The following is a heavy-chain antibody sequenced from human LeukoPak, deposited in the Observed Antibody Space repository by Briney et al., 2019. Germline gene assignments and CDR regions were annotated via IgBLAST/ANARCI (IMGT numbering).Heavy chain of an antibody. CDR3: ARSKSSGWYGGIDY. CDR1: GGSISSSSYY. D-gene: IGHD6-19*01. J-gene: IGHJ4*02. Sequence: SETLSLTCTVSGGSISSSSYYWGWIHQPPGKGLEWIGSIYYSGSTYYNPSLKSRVTISVDTSKNQFSLKLSSVTAADTAVYYCARSKSSGWYGGIDYWGQGTLVTVSS. V-gene: IGHV4-39*07. CDR2: IYYSGST.